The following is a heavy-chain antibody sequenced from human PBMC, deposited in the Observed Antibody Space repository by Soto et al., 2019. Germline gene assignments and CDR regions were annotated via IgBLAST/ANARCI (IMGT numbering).Heavy chain of an antibody. Sequence: APAEVSCKASGYTVINSDISLVRQAAGQGLEWLXWXNXXXGXTXXXSXXQXRVAMTRDASTGTSHLELRSLTSDDTAVYYCARMASAGTLNWFDPWGQGTLVTVSS. V-gene: IGHV1-8*02. D-gene: IGHD1-26*01. CDR1: GYTVINSD. J-gene: IGHJ5*02. CDR2: XNXXXGXT. CDR3: ARMASAGTLNWFDP.